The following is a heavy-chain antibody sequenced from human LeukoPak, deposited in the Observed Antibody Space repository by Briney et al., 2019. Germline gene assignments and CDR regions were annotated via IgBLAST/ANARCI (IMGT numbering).Heavy chain of an antibody. CDR3: FAHSGDYFNHFDY. CDR2: IYSGTI. J-gene: IGHJ4*02. D-gene: IGHD3-3*01. Sequence: GGSLRLSCTVSGFTVSSNSMSWVRQAPGKGLEWVSFIYSGTIHYSDSVKGRFTISRDNAKNSVYLQMNSLRAEDTAVYFCFAHSGDYFNHFDYWGQGTLVTVSS. V-gene: IGHV3-53*01. CDR1: GFTVSSNS.